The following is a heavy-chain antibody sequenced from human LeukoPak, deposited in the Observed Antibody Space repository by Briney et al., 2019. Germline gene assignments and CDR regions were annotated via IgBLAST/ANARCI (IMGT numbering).Heavy chain of an antibody. CDR1: GFTVSSNY. D-gene: IGHD2-8*01. Sequence: PGGSLRLSCAASGFTVSSNYMSWVRQAPGKGLEWVSYISSSGSTIYYADSVKGRFTISRDNAKDSLYLQMNSLRAEDTAVYYCARDKQDIVLMAIKNKRDAFDIWGQGTMVTVSS. J-gene: IGHJ3*02. CDR2: ISSSGSTI. V-gene: IGHV3-11*04. CDR3: ARDKQDIVLMAIKNKRDAFDI.